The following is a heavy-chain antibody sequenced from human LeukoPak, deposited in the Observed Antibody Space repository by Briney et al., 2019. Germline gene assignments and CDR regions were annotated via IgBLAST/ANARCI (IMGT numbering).Heavy chain of an antibody. CDR2: ISAYNGNT. CDR1: GYTFTSYG. D-gene: IGHD6-13*01. Sequence: WASVKVSCKASGYTFTSYGISWVRQAPGQGLEWMGWISAYNGNTNYAQKLQGRVTMTTDTSTSTAYMELRSLRSDDTAVYYCARDPGIAAAGTIDYWGQGTLVTVSS. CDR3: ARDPGIAAAGTIDY. V-gene: IGHV1-18*01. J-gene: IGHJ4*02.